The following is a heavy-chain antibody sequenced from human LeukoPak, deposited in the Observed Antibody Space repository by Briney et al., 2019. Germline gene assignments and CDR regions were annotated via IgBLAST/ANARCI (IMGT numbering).Heavy chain of an antibody. CDR2: ISGTDGST. J-gene: IGHJ4*02. CDR3: AKDPYYESSGYYDY. D-gene: IGHD3-22*01. Sequence: PGGSLRLSCAASGFTIDSYAMGWVRQAPGKGLEWASSISGTDGSTYYADSVKGRLTISRDDSKNTLYLQMNSLRDEDTAVYYCAKDPYYESSGYYDYWGQGTVVTVSS. CDR1: GFTIDSYA. V-gene: IGHV3-23*01.